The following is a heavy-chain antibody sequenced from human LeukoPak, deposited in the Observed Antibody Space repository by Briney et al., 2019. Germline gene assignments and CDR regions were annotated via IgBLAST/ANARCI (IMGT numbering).Heavy chain of an antibody. CDR2: INHSGDT. CDR3: AGGVVGVTTDDRSFDY. V-gene: IGHV4-34*01. CDR1: GGSISSYY. J-gene: IGHJ4*02. Sequence: SETLSLTCTVSGGSISSYYWSWIRQPPGKGLEWIGEINHSGDTTYNPSLKSRVTISVDTSKNQFSLMLTSVTAADTAVYYCAGGVVGVTTDDRSFDYWGQGTLVTVSA. D-gene: IGHD1-26*01.